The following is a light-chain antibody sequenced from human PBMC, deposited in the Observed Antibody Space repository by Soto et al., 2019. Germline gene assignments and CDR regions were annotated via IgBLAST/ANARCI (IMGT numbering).Light chain of an antibody. V-gene: IGLV2-14*01. J-gene: IGLJ2*01. Sequence: QSALTQPASVSGSPGQSITISCTGNSSDVGGYNYVSWYQQHPGKAPKLMIYDVSNRPSGVSNRFSGSKSGNTASLTISGLQAEDEADYYCSSFTRSTTPVFGGGTKLTVL. CDR3: SSFTRSTTPV. CDR2: DVS. CDR1: SSDVGGYNY.